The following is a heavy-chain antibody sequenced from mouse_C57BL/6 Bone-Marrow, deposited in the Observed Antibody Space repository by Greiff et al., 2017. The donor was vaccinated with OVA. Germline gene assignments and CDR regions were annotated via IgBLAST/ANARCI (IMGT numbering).Heavy chain of an antibody. CDR2: ISSGGSYT. D-gene: IGHD2-3*01. CDR3: ASGGLLPDFDV. J-gene: IGHJ1*03. Sequence: EVQGVESGGDLVKPGGSLKLSCAASGFTFSSYGMSWVRQTPDKRLEWVATISSGGSYTYYPDSVKGRFTISRDNAKNTLYLQMSSLKSEDTAMYYCASGGLLPDFDVWGTGTTVTVSS. CDR1: GFTFSSYG. V-gene: IGHV5-6*01.